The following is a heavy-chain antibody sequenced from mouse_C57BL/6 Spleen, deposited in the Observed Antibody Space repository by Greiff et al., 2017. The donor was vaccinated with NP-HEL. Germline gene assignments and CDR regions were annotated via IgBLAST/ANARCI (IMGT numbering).Heavy chain of an antibody. CDR2: ISYDGSN. D-gene: IGHD1-1*01. Sequence: DVKLQESGPGLVKPSQSLSLTCSVTGYSITSGYYWNWIRQFPGNKLEWMGYISYDGSNNYNPSLKNRISITRDTSKNQFFLKLNSVTTEDTATYYCAKITTVVATGYFDYWGQGTTLTVSS. CDR3: AKITTVVATGYFDY. V-gene: IGHV3-6*01. J-gene: IGHJ2*01. CDR1: GYSITSGYY.